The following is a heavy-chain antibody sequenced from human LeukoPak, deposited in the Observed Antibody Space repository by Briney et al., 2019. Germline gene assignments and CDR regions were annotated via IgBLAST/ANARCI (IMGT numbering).Heavy chain of an antibody. V-gene: IGHV1-18*01. CDR1: GYTFTSYG. Sequence: ASVKVSCKASGYTFTSYGISWVRQAPGQGLEWMGWISAYNGNTNYAPKLQGRVTMTTDTSTSTAYMELRRLRSDDTAVYYCARESIGYYDSSGYLSFDYWGQGTLVTVSS. D-gene: IGHD3-22*01. CDR2: ISAYNGNT. CDR3: ARESIGYYDSSGYLSFDY. J-gene: IGHJ4*02.